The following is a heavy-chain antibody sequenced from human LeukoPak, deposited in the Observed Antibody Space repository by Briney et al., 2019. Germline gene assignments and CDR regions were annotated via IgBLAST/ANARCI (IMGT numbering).Heavy chain of an antibody. V-gene: IGHV3-72*01. Sequence: RGGSLRLSCAAAGFSISDNYMDWVRQAPGKGPDWVGRFREKGNSHTTQYAASVQGRFTLSRDGSKNSLFLQMNSLNTEHTAVYYCTRGVGEWGQGTLVTVSS. CDR1: GFSISDNY. CDR2: FREKGNSHTT. CDR3: TRGVGE. J-gene: IGHJ4*02.